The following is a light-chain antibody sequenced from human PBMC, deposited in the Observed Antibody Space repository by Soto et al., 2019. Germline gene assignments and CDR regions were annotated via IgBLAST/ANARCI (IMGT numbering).Light chain of an antibody. V-gene: IGKV3-20*01. Sequence: EIVLTQSPGTLYLSPGERATLSCRASQSGSSSYLAGYQQKPGQAPRHLIYGASSRATGIPDRFSGSGSGTDFPLTISRLEPEDIAVYYCQQYGSSPYTFGQAPKLEIK. CDR3: QQYGSSPYT. CDR2: GAS. CDR1: QSGSSSY. J-gene: IGKJ2*01.